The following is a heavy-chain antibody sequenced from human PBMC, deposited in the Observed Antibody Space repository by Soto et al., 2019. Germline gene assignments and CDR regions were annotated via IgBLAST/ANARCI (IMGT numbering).Heavy chain of an antibody. V-gene: IGHV4-34*01. CDR3: VTSLWFGTQPEI. J-gene: IGHJ4*02. CDR2: ISPSGTT. D-gene: IGHD3-10*01. Sequence: QVQLQQWGAGLLQPSETLSLTCAVYAGSFSGYYWTWFRQPPGKGLEWIGEISPSGTTKYIPPLKSRVTITADTSKNQFTLKVTSVTAADTAVYYCVTSLWFGTQPEIWGQGALVTVSS. CDR1: AGSFSGYY.